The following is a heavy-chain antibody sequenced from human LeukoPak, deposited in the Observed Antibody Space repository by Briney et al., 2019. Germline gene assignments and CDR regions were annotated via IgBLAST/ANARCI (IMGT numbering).Heavy chain of an antibody. CDR3: ARIFDRDI. CDR2: IHGTLGST. Sequence: SETLSLACTVSGGPIRNSYWSWVRHSAGTGMQWIGRIHGTLGSTNHNPSLKSRVVMSLDTSSNQFSLRLSAMSAADTATYYCARIFDRDIWGQGTLVTVSP. CDR1: GGPIRNSY. J-gene: IGHJ3*02. V-gene: IGHV4-4*07. D-gene: IGHD3-3*01.